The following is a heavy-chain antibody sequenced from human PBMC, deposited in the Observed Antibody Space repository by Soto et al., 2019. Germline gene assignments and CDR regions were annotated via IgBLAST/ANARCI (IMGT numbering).Heavy chain of an antibody. CDR3: ARGWGYYGMDV. J-gene: IGHJ6*02. Sequence: PSETLSLTCAVSGGSINSGGYSWSWIRQPPGKGLEWIGYIYRSGSTYYNPSLKSRVTISVDRSKNQFSLKLSSVTAADTAVYYCARGWGYYGMDVWGHGTRVTFS. CDR2: IYRSGST. CDR1: GGSINSGGYS. D-gene: IGHD3-16*01. V-gene: IGHV4-30-2*01.